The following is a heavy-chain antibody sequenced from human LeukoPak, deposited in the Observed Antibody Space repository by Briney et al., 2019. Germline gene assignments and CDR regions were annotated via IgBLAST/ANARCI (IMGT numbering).Heavy chain of an antibody. V-gene: IGHV1-69*04. CDR1: GGTFSSYA. D-gene: IGHD2-21*02. CDR3: ANYCGGDCYAQYFDY. Sequence: SVKVSCKASGGTFSSYAISWVRQAPGQGLEWMGRIIPILGIANYAQKFQGRVTITADKSTSTAYMELSSLRSEDTAVYYCANYCGGDCYAQYFDYWGQGTLVTVSS. J-gene: IGHJ4*02. CDR2: IIPILGIA.